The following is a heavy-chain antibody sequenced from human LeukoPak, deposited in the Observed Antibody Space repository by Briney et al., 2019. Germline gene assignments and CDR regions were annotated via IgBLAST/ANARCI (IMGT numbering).Heavy chain of an antibody. CDR1: GFIFSSYA. CDR2: ISPNGGTT. V-gene: IGHV3-64D*06. D-gene: IGHD1-1*01. Sequence: GGSLRLSCSASGFIFSSYAMHWVRQAPGKGLEYVSAISPNGGTTYYADSVKGRFSISRDNSKNVLYLQMSSLRPEDTAVYYCVPKGNEGYWGQGTLVSVSS. J-gene: IGHJ4*02. CDR3: VPKGNEGY.